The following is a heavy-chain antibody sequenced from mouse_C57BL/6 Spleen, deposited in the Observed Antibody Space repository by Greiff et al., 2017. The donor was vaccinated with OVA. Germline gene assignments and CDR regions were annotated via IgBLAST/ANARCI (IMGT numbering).Heavy chain of an antibody. J-gene: IGHJ2*01. Sequence: EVQLQESGAELVKPGASVKLSCTASGFNIKDYYMHWVKQRTEQGLEWIGRIDPEDGENKYAPKFQGKATIPAYTSSNPAYLQLSSLTSEDTSVYYCARLTVVAYYFDYWGQGTTLTVSS. CDR2: IDPEDGEN. D-gene: IGHD1-1*01. CDR1: GFNIKDYY. CDR3: ARLTVVAYYFDY. V-gene: IGHV14-2*01.